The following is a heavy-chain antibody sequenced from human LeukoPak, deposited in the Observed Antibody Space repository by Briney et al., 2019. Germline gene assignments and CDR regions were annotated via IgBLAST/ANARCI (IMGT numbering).Heavy chain of an antibody. CDR1: GFTFSTHD. Sequence: PGGSLRLSCAASGFTFSTHDLNWVRQAPGKGLEWVSFISSRSSTIYYADSVKGRFTISRDNSKNTLYLQMNSLRAEDTAVYYCAKGLIWFGELPLDYWGQGTLVTVSS. D-gene: IGHD3-10*01. CDR2: ISSRSSTI. J-gene: IGHJ4*02. CDR3: AKGLIWFGELPLDY. V-gene: IGHV3-48*01.